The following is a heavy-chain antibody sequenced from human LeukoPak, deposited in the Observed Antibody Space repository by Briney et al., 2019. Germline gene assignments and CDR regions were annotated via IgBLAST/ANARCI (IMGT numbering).Heavy chain of an antibody. V-gene: IGHV4-4*02. CDR1: GFTFSNYAM. CDR2: IYHSGST. D-gene: IGHD2-2*01. CDR3: ARRGARICSSTSCYPNWFDP. J-gene: IGHJ5*02. Sequence: GSLRLSCAVSGFTFSNYAMSWARQPPGKGLEWIGEIYHSGSTNYNPSLKSRVTISVDKSKNQFSLKLSSVTAADTAVYYCARRGARICSSTSCYPNWFDPWGQGTLVTVSS.